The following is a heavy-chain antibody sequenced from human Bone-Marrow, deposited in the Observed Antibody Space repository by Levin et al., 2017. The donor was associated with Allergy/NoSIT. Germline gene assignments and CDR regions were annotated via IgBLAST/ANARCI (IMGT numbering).Heavy chain of an antibody. Sequence: SETLSLTCTVSGSSVNSGNYYWSWIRQPPGTGLEWIGYISHTGSTRSDLSLKSRVTMSVDTSKNQFSLKLRSGTAADTAIYYCARMLLGGHFYNFYGMDIWGQGTTVTVSS. CDR2: ISHTGST. CDR3: ARMLLGGHFYNFYGMDI. D-gene: IGHD2-15*01. V-gene: IGHV4-61*01. CDR1: GSSVNSGNYY. J-gene: IGHJ6*02.